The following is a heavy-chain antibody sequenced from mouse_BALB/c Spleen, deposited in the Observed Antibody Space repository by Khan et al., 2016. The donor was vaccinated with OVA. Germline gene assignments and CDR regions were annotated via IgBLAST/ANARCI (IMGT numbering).Heavy chain of an antibody. Sequence: EVQLQESGPGLVKPSQSLSLTCTVTGYSVTSDYAWNWIRQFPGDRLEWMGYISSSGSTSYNQSLKRRISITRDTSTNQFFLQLKSVTTEDTATYYGARARYYSYGYAFDYWGRGTSVTVSS. CDR1: GYSVTSDYA. CDR3: ARARYYSYGYAFDY. D-gene: IGHD2-14*01. J-gene: IGHJ4*01. V-gene: IGHV3-2*02. CDR2: ISSSGST.